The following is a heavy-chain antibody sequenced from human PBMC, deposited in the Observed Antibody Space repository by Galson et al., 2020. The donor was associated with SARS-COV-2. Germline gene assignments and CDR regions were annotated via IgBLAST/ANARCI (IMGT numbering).Heavy chain of an antibody. Sequence: SETLSLTCIVSGGSIRSYYWRWIRQSPGKGLEWIGNIYYTGSTKYNPSLKSRVTISVDTSKNQFSLRLSSVTAADTAVYYCARDTPNYGMDVWGQGTTVTVSS. CDR3: ARDTPNYGMDV. D-gene: IGHD2-15*01. CDR1: GGSIRSYY. J-gene: IGHJ6*02. V-gene: IGHV4-59*08. CDR2: IYYTGST.